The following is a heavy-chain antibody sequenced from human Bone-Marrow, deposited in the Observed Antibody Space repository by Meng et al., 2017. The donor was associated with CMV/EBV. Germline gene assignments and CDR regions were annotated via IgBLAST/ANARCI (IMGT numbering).Heavy chain of an antibody. CDR3: ARGPFLYGMDV. Sequence: GSLRLSCTVSGGSISSYYWSWIRQPPGKGLEWIGYIYYSGSTNYNPSLKSRVTISVDTSKNQFSLKLSSVTAADTAVYYCARGPFLYGMDVWGQGTTVTVSS. J-gene: IGHJ6*02. D-gene: IGHD2/OR15-2a*01. CDR2: IYYSGST. V-gene: IGHV4-59*01. CDR1: GGSISSYY.